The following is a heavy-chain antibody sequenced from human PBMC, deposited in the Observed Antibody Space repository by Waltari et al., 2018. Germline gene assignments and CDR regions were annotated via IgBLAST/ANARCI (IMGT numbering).Heavy chain of an antibody. V-gene: IGHV3-30*18. CDR1: GFTFSSYG. CDR2: ISYDGSNK. D-gene: IGHD2-15*01. CDR3: AKIGSGGSFDY. J-gene: IGHJ4*02. Sequence: QVQLVESGGGVVQPGRSLRLSCAASGFTFSSYGMHWVRQAPGKGLEWVAGISYDGSNKDYADSVKGRFTISRDNSKNTLYLQMNSLRAEDTAVYYCAKIGSGGSFDYWGQGTLVTVSS.